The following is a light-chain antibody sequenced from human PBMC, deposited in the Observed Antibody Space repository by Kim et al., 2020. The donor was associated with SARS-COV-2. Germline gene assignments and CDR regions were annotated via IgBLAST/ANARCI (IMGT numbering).Light chain of an antibody. V-gene: IGLV1-44*01. CDR3: AAWDDDLNGYV. Sequence: QSVLTQPPSASGTPGQRVTISCSGGNSNIGTNSVNWYQHFPGTAPKLLISRDIQRPSGVPDRFSGTKSDTSASLAISGLQSEDEADYYCAAWDDDLNGYVFGTGTKVTVL. CDR1: NSNIGTNS. CDR2: RDI. J-gene: IGLJ1*01.